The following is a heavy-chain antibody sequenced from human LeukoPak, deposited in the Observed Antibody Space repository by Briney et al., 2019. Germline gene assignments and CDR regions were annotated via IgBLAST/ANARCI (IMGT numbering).Heavy chain of an antibody. CDR2: INSDGSRT. D-gene: IGHD5-24*01. Sequence: PGGSLRPSCAASGFTFSSHWMHWVRQAPGKGLVWVSRINSDGSRTTYADSVKGRFTISRDNAKNTLYLQMNSLRAEDTAVYYCAWSRDGYNYLVYWGQGTLVTVSS. CDR1: GFTFSSHW. CDR3: AWSRDGYNYLVY. V-gene: IGHV3-74*03. J-gene: IGHJ4*02.